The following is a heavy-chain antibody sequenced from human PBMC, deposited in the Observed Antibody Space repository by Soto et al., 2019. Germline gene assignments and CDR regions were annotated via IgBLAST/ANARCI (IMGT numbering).Heavy chain of an antibody. CDR2: INPVIGKT. CDR3: AREPYYYDSSGYQQFDY. CDR1: GDGFTSYA. D-gene: IGHD3-22*01. V-gene: IGHV1-3*01. J-gene: IGHJ4*02. Sequence: ASVKVSWKASGDGFTSYARRWVRQAPGQRLEWMGRINPVIGKTKYAQKFQGRVTITADKSTSTAYMELSSLRSEDTAVYYCAREPYYYDSSGYQQFDYWGQGTLVTVYS.